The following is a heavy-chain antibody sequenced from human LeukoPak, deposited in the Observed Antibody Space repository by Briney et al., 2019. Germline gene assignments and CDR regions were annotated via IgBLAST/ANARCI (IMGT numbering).Heavy chain of an antibody. J-gene: IGHJ6*02. CDR3: AREGAAMDV. V-gene: IGHV3-74*01. CDR2: INSDGSST. D-gene: IGHD1-26*01. CDR1: GFAFSSEW. Sequence: PGGSLRLSCAASGFAFSSEWMHWVRQAPGKGLVWVSRINSDGSSTTYADSVKGRFTISRDNAKNTLYLQMNSLRAEDTAVYYCAREGAAMDVWGQGTTVTVSS.